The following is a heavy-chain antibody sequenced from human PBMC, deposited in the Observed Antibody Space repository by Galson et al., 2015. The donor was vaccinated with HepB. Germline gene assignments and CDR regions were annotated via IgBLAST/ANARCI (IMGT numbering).Heavy chain of an antibody. D-gene: IGHD2-2*01. J-gene: IGHJ6*02. CDR1: GFTFSSYA. Sequence: SLRLSCAASGFTFSSYAMHWVRQAPGKGLEWVAVISYDGSNKYYADSVKGRFTISRDNSKNTLYLQMNSLRAEDTAVYYCASTHATSDGGMDVWGQGTTVTVSS. CDR2: ISYDGSNK. CDR3: ASTHATSDGGMDV. V-gene: IGHV3-30-3*01.